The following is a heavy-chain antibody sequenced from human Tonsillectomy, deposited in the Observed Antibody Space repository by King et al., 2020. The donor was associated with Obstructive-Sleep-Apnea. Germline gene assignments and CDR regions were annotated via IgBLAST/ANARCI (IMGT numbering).Heavy chain of an antibody. D-gene: IGHD2-2*01. CDR1: GGSISSGDYY. V-gene: IGHV4-30-4*01. J-gene: IGHJ5*02. CDR2: IYYSGST. CDR3: ARSGGEIVVVPVAGWFDP. Sequence: QLQESGPGLVKPSQTLSLTCTVSGGSISSGDYYWSWIRQPPGKGLEWIGYIYYSGSTYYNPSLKSRVTISVDTSKNQFSLKLSSVTAADTAVYYCARSGGEIVVVPVAGWFDPWGQGTLVTVSS.